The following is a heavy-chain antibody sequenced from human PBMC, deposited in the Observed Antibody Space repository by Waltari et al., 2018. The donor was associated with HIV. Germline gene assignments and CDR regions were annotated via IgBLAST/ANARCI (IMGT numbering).Heavy chain of an antibody. CDR2: ISFDGSDR. V-gene: IGHV3-30*18. D-gene: IGHD3-22*01. CDR1: GFTFSNYG. CDR3: AKSLHYYDSSGYWVRGWYCAMAV. Sequence: VQVVESGGGVVQPGRSLRLSCAASGFTFSNYGMHWVRQAPGKGLVWVTFISFDGSDRYYAGSVKGRFTMSRDNTKNVLYLQMNSLRPEETAVYYCAKSLHYYDSSGYWVRGWYCAMAVWGQGTTVTVSS. J-gene: IGHJ6*02.